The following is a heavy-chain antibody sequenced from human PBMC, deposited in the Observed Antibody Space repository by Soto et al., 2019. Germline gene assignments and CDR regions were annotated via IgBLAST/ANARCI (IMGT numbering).Heavy chain of an antibody. J-gene: IGHJ6*02. D-gene: IGHD3-3*01. CDR2: ISYSGST. CDR1: GGSISGDS. V-gene: IGHV4-59*01. CDR3: ARDSGRKYYDFWSGYDYGMDV. Sequence: SETLSLTCTVSGGSISGDSWSWIRQSPGKGLELIGYISYSGSTNYNPSLKSRVTISVDTSKNQFSLKLSSVTAADTAVYYCARDSGRKYYDFWSGYDYGMDVWGQGTTVTVSS.